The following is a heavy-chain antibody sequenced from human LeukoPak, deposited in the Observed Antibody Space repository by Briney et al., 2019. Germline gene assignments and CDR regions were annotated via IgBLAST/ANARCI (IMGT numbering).Heavy chain of an antibody. D-gene: IGHD3-3*01. Sequence: GGSLRLSCAASGFTFSSYWMHWVRQAPGKGLVWVSRINSDGSSTSYADSVKGRFTISRDNAKNSLYLQMNSLRAEDTAVYYCARNRGFWSAYDYWGQGTLVTVSS. J-gene: IGHJ4*02. CDR2: INSDGSST. V-gene: IGHV3-74*01. CDR3: ARNRGFWSAYDY. CDR1: GFTFSSYW.